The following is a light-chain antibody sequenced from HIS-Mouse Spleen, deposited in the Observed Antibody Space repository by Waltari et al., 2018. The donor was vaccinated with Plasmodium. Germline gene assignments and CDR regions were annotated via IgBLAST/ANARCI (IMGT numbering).Light chain of an antibody. CDR3: QQSYSTWT. CDR1: QSISSY. CDR2: AAS. Sequence: DIQMTQSPSSLSASAGDRVTITCRASQSISSYLNWYQQKPGKAPKLLIYAASSLQSGVPSRFSGSGSGTDFTLTISSLQPEYFATYYCQQSYSTWTFGQGTKVEIK. V-gene: IGKV1-39*01. J-gene: IGKJ1*01.